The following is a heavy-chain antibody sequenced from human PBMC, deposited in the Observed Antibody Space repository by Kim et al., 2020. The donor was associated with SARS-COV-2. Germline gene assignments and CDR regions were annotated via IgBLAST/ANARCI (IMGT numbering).Heavy chain of an antibody. CDR1: GFTFSTYG. D-gene: IGHD3-10*01. CDR3: ARDPWYYYGSGRID. J-gene: IGHJ1*01. Sequence: GGSLRLSCAASGFTFSTYGMHWVRQAPGKGLEWVAVIWYDGSKRYYADSVEGRFTISRDSSKNTVFLQMNSLRAEDTAMYYCARDPWYYYGSGRIDWGQG. V-gene: IGHV3-33*01. CDR2: IWYDGSKR.